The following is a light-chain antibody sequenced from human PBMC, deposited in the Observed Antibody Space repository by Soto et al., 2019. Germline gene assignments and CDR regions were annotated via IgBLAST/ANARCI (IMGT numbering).Light chain of an antibody. V-gene: IGLV2-14*03. Sequence: QSVLTQPASGSGFPGQSSTISCTGTSGDVGGYNSVSWYQHPPGKAPKLILYAVGDRPSGVSFRFSGSKSGNTASLTISGLQAADEAEYYCSSYTSSSTNVFGTGTKVTVL. CDR1: SGDVGGYNS. CDR2: AVG. CDR3: SSYTSSSTNV. J-gene: IGLJ1*01.